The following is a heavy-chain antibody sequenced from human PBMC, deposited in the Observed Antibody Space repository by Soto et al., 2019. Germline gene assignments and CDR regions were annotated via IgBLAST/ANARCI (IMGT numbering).Heavy chain of an antibody. CDR1: GYTFTSYG. CDR2: ISAYNGNT. D-gene: IGHD3-3*01. Sequence: QVQLVQSGAEVKKPGASVKVSCKASGYTFTSYGISWVRQAPGQGLEWMGWISAYNGNTNYAQKLQGRVTMTTDTYTSTAYMELRSLRSDVTAVYYCATFPFDFWSGSLDYWGQGTMVTVSS. CDR3: ATFPFDFWSGSLDY. J-gene: IGHJ4*02. V-gene: IGHV1-18*01.